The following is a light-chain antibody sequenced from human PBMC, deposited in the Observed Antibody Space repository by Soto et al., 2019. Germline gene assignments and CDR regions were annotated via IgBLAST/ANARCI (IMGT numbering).Light chain of an antibody. CDR2: GAS. J-gene: IGKJ1*01. Sequence: VLTQSPGTLSLSPGERATLSCRASQSVRGDYLAWYQQRPGQAPRLLIYGASSRATGIPDRFSGSGSGTDFTHTISRLEPEDFAVYYCQQYGGSPWAFRPGTKVEI. CDR1: QSVRGDY. V-gene: IGKV3-20*01. CDR3: QQYGGSPWA.